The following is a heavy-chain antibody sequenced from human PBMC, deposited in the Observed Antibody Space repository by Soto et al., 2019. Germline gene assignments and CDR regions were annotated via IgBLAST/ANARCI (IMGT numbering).Heavy chain of an antibody. V-gene: IGHV5-51*01. Sequence: GESLKISCKGSGYSFSTYSIGWVRQMPGKGLEWMGNIFSSDPNTRYSPSFQGQVTVSADKSISTAYLQWSSLKASDTAMYYCATWRSSSWFDYWGQGTLVTVSS. CDR3: ATWRSSSWFDY. J-gene: IGHJ4*02. CDR2: IFSSDPNT. D-gene: IGHD6-13*01. CDR1: GYSFSTYS.